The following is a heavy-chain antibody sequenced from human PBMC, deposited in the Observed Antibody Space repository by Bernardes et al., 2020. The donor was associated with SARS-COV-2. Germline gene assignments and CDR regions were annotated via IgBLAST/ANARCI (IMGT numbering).Heavy chain of an antibody. V-gene: IGHV3-74*01. CDR3: ARGSGNYYFDY. CDR1: GFTFSSYW. Sequence: GSLRLSCAASGFTFSSYWMHWVRLGPGKGPVWVSRINGDGSSLNYADSVKGRFTISRDNARNTLYLEMNSLRAEDTAVYYCARGSGNYYFDYWGQGTLVTVSS. J-gene: IGHJ4*02. D-gene: IGHD1-26*01. CDR2: INGDGSSL.